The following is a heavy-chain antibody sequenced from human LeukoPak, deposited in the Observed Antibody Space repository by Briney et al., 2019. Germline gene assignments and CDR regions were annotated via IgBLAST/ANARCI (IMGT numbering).Heavy chain of an antibody. V-gene: IGHV3-33*01. D-gene: IGHD2-2*01. J-gene: IGHJ4*02. Sequence: GGSLRLSCVTSGFIFSSYGKHWVRQAPGKGLEWVAWHFASNKYYAESVRGRFTMSRDNSKSTLYLQMDSLRVEDTAVYYCARDLCSTASCFDYWGQGTLVSVSS. CDR3: ARDLCSTASCFDY. CDR2: HFASNK. CDR1: GFIFSSYG.